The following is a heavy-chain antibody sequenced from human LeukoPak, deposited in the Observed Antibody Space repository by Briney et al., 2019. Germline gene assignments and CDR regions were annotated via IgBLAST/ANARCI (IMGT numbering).Heavy chain of an antibody. Sequence: PGGSLRLSCAASGFTFSSYAMSWVRQAPEKGLEWVSTISGSGGGTYYADSVKGRFTISRDDSKNTLYLQMNSLKTEDTAVYYCIETRSSAVAGDYYGMDVWGQGTTVTVSS. J-gene: IGHJ6*02. V-gene: IGHV3-23*01. D-gene: IGHD6-19*01. CDR1: GFTFSSYA. CDR2: ISGSGGGT. CDR3: IETRSSAVAGDYYGMDV.